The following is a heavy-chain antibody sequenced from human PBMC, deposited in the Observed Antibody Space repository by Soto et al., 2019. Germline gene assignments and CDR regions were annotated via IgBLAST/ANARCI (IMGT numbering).Heavy chain of an antibody. Sequence: EVQVVESGGGLVQPGGSLRISCAASGFTFSIYSMNWVRQAPGKGLEWISYISSTSSTIYYADSVKGRFTISRDNAKNSLYLQMNSLRAEDTAVYYCATYSGSGSYFHDHYYYGMDVWGQGTTVTVSS. CDR3: ATYSGSGSYFHDHYYYGMDV. V-gene: IGHV3-48*01. CDR1: GFTFSIYS. J-gene: IGHJ6*02. D-gene: IGHD3-10*01. CDR2: ISSTSSTI.